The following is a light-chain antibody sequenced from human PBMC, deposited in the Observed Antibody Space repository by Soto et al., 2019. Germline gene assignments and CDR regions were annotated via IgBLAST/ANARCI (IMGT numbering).Light chain of an antibody. CDR2: GAS. V-gene: IGKV3-20*01. CDR1: QSVSSSY. J-gene: IGKJ1*01. CDR3: QQYGSSSWT. Sequence: EIVLTQSPGTLSLSPGERATLSCRARQSVSSSYLAWYQQKPGQAPSLLIYGASSRATGIPDRFSGSGSGTDFTLTISRLEPEDFAVYYCQQYGSSSWTFGQGTKVEIK.